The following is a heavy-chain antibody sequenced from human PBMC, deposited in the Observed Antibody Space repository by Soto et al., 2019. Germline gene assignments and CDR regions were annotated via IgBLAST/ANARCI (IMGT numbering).Heavy chain of an antibody. Sequence: GGSLRLSCAASGFTFDDYAMHWVRQAPGKGLEWVSGISWNSGSIGYADSVKGRFTISRDNAKNSLYLQMNSLRAEDTALYYCAKAIGIVVVPAAIRNDAFDIWGKGTMVTVSS. CDR2: ISWNSGSI. J-gene: IGHJ3*02. D-gene: IGHD2-2*02. V-gene: IGHV3-9*01. CDR3: AKAIGIVVVPAAIRNDAFDI. CDR1: GFTFDDYA.